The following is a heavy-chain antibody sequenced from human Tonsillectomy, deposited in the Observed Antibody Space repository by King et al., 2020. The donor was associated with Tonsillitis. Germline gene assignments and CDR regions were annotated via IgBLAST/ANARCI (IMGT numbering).Heavy chain of an antibody. J-gene: IGHJ3*02. CDR1: GFTFSSYS. Sequence: VQLVESGGGLVQPGGSLRLSCAASGFTFSSYSMNWVRQAPGKGLEWVSYISSSRSTIYYADSVKGRFTISRDNAKNSLYLQMNSLRDEDTAVYYCARDRREVMYFWDAFDIWGQGTMVTVSS. D-gene: IGHD3-16*01. CDR2: ISSSRSTI. CDR3: ARDRREVMYFWDAFDI. V-gene: IGHV3-48*02.